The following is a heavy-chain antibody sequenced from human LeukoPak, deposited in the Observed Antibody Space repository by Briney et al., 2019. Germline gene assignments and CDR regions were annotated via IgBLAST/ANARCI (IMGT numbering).Heavy chain of an antibody. J-gene: IGHJ4*02. Sequence: GGSLRLSCAASGFIFSNYGMHWVRQAPGKGLEWLAVVSYDGSNQFYADSVKGRFTISRDTSRNSLYLQMNSLRAEDTAVYYCARETHYHDSGCYYSLHYFDYWGQGTLVTVPS. CDR2: VSYDGSNQ. V-gene: IGHV3-33*01. CDR3: ARETHYHDSGCYYSLHYFDY. CDR1: GFIFSNYG. D-gene: IGHD3-22*01.